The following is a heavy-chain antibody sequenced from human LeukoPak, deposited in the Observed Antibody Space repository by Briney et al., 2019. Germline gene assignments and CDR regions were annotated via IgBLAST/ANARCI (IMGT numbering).Heavy chain of an antibody. CDR1: GFTFSSYE. J-gene: IGHJ3*02. D-gene: IGHD6-19*01. CDR2: ISSSGSTI. CDR3: ARDRGYSSGWYAFDI. Sequence: GGSLRLSCAASGFTFSSYEMNWVGQAPGKGLEWVSYISSSGSTIYYADSVKGRFTISRDNAKNSLYLQMNSLRAEDTAVYYCARDRGYSSGWYAFDIWGQGTMVTVSS. V-gene: IGHV3-48*03.